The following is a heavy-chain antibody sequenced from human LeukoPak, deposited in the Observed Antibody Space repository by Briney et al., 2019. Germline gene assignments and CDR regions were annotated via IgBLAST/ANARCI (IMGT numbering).Heavy chain of an antibody. V-gene: IGHV1-8*01. J-gene: IGHJ6*03. D-gene: IGHD6-13*01. CDR3: AREGYSSSWYGRIDYYYYYYMDV. CDR1: GYTFTSYD. CDR2: MNPNSGNT. Sequence: SVKLSCKASGYTFTSYDINWVRHATGQGLERMGWMNPNSGNTGYAQKSQGRSTITRNNSISTAYMELSSLRSEDRAVYYCAREGYSSSWYGRIDYYYYYYMDVWGKGTTVTVSS.